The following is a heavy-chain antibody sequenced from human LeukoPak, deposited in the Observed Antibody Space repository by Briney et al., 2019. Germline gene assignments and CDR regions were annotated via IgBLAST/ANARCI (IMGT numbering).Heavy chain of an antibody. V-gene: IGHV3-15*01. CDR2: IKSKTDGGTT. Sequence: GGSLRLSCAASGFTFSNAWMSWVCQAPGKGLEWVGRIKSKTDGGTTDYAAPVKGRFTISRDDSKNTLYLQMNSLKTEDTAVYYCTTHPHYYDSSGSIKGFQHWGQGTLVTVSS. D-gene: IGHD3-22*01. CDR1: GFTFSNAW. J-gene: IGHJ1*01. CDR3: TTHPHYYDSSGSIKGFQH.